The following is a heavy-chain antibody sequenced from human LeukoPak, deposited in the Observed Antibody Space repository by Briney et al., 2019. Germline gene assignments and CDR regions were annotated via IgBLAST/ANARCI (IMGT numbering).Heavy chain of an antibody. CDR2: IYTSGST. V-gene: IGHV4-4*07. CDR3: ARDRGYNSNDFDY. D-gene: IGHD1-20*01. CDR1: GGSISSYY. J-gene: IGHJ4*02. Sequence: PSETLSLTCTVSGGSISSYYWSWLRQPAGKGLEWIGRIYTSGSTNYNPSLESRVTMSVDTSKNQFSLKLSSVTAADTAVYYCARDRGYNSNDFDYWGQGTLVTVSS.